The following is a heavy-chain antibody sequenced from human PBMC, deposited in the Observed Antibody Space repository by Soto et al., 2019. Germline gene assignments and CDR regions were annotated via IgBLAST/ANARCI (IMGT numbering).Heavy chain of an antibody. CDR2: VVPLLGIE. CDR3: TRDRPEKDVVPVQRQHFDS. D-gene: IGHD6-25*01. J-gene: IGHJ4*02. Sequence: QVQLVQSGAKVKRPGSSVKVSCKASGGTFNSHTINWVRQAPGQGLEWVGRVVPLLGIESHPQKFKDRLTINADTSTGSVFMELSNLRSEDTAVYYCTRDRPEKDVVPVQRQHFDSWGPGTLLTVSS. V-gene: IGHV1-69*08. CDR1: GGTFNSHT.